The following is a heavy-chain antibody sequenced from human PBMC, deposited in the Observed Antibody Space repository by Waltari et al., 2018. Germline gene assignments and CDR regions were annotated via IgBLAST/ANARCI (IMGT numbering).Heavy chain of an antibody. Sequence: QLQLQESGPGLVKPSETLSLTCTVSDGSISRCNYSWGWIRQSPGKGLEWIGSIYYSGSTSYNPSLKSRVTISVDTPKHQFSLKLSSVTAADTAVYYCARSLHIFRAAAGMFDYWGQGSLVIVSS. CDR3: ARSLHIFRAAAGMFDY. V-gene: IGHV4-39*01. J-gene: IGHJ4*02. CDR1: DGSISRCNYS. CDR2: IYYSGST. D-gene: IGHD6-13*01.